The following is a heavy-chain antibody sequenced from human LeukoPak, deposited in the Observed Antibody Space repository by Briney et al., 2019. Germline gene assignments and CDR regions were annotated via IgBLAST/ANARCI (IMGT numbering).Heavy chain of an antibody. J-gene: IGHJ4*02. CDR3: VRVGDYYDSGGYQGFDY. D-gene: IGHD3-22*01. V-gene: IGHV3-21*01. CDR1: GFTYSSYT. Sequence: PGGSLRLSCAASGFTYSSYTMHWAPQAPRKGVEWVSSISSSSYYIYYADTVKGGFSISRDNAKNSVYLQMNSLRDEDTAFYYCVRVGDYYDSGGYQGFDYWGQGTLVTVSS. CDR2: ISSSSYYI.